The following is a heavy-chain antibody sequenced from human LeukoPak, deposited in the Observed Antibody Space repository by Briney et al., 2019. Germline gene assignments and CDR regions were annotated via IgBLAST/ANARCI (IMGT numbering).Heavy chain of an antibody. V-gene: IGHV1-46*01. CDR1: GYIFTSYY. CDR2: INPTGGST. CDR3: ARPQGPYDRSGYYGY. J-gene: IGHJ4*02. Sequence: GASVKVSCKASGYIFTSYYIHWVRQAPGQGLEWVGVINPTGGSTSYAHKFQGRVTVTRDTSTSTVYMELSSLRSDDTAVYYCARPQGPYDRSGYYGYWGQGTLVTVSS. D-gene: IGHD3-22*01.